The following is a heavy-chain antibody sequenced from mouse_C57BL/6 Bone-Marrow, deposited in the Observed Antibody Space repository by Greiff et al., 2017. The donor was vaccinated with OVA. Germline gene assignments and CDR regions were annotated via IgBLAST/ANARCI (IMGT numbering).Heavy chain of an antibody. CDR1: GYTFTDYY. CDR2: IFPGSGST. CDR3: ARAGLRRESDY. J-gene: IGHJ2*01. V-gene: IGHV1-75*01. D-gene: IGHD2-2*01. Sequence: VHLVESGPELVKPGASVKISCKASGYTFTDYYINWVKQRPGQGLEWIGWIFPGSGSTYYNEKFKGKATLTVDKSSSTAYMLLSSLTSEDSAVYFCARAGLRRESDYWGQGTTLTVSS.